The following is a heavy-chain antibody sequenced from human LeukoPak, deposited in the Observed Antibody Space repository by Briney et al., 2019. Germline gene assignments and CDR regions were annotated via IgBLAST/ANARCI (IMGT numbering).Heavy chain of an antibody. V-gene: IGHV3-13*01. D-gene: IGHD1-26*01. CDR2: IGTAGDT. J-gene: IGHJ4*02. Sequence: GGSLRLSCAASGFTFSSYDMHWVRQATGKGLEWVSAIGTAGDTYYPGSVKGRFTISRENAKNSLYPQMNSLRAGDTAVYYCARGPISGSYAGAPYFDYWGQGTLVTVSS. CDR3: ARGPISGSYAGAPYFDY. CDR1: GFTFSSYD.